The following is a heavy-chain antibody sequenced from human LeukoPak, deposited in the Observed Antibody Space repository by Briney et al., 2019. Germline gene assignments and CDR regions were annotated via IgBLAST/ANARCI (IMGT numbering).Heavy chain of an antibody. CDR1: GYTFTGYY. D-gene: IGHD3-10*01. V-gene: IGHV1-46*01. CDR2: INPSGGST. J-gene: IGHJ4*02. Sequence: GASVKVSCKASGYTFTGYYMHWVRQAPGQGLEWMGIINPSGGSTSYAQKFQGRVTMTRDTSTSTVYMELSSLRSEDTAVYYCATLWFGELFPPPSWGQGTLVTVSS. CDR3: ATLWFGELFPPPS.